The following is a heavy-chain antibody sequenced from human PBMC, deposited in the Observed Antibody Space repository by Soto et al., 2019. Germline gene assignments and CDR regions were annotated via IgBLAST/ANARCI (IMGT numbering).Heavy chain of an antibody. J-gene: IGHJ5*02. V-gene: IGHV1-2*04. Sequence: ASVKVSCKASGYTFTGYYMHWVRQAPGQGLEWMGWINPNSGGTNYAQKFQGCVTMTRDTSISTAYMELSRLRSDDTAVYYCARLGSSWYSFDPWGQGTLVTVSS. D-gene: IGHD6-13*01. CDR3: ARLGSSWYSFDP. CDR1: GYTFTGYY. CDR2: INPNSGGT.